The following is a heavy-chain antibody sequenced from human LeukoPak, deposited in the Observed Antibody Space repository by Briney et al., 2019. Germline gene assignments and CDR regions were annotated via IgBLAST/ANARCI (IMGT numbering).Heavy chain of an antibody. Sequence: PGGSLRLSCAVSGFTFSDNWMTWIRQAPGKGLEWIASINSRGGTIYYADSVRGRFTISRDNGKNSLYLQMNSLRAEDTAVYYCARDIRAMVRGAGGMDVWGQGTTVTVSS. V-gene: IGHV3-11*01. D-gene: IGHD3-10*01. CDR3: ARDIRAMVRGAGGMDV. J-gene: IGHJ6*02. CDR2: INSRGGTI. CDR1: GFTFSDNW.